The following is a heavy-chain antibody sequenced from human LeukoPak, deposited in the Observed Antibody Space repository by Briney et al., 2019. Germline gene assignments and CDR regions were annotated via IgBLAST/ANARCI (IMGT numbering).Heavy chain of an antibody. Sequence: SETLSLTCSVSCGSISSYYCSWMQQPPGKVLEWIGYISNNWNTSYNPSLKSRVTISVDTSKNQFSLNLNTMNASDTAIYFCARHYWSDPFDYWGQGTLVTVSS. D-gene: IGHD1-1*01. J-gene: IGHJ4*02. CDR1: CGSISSYY. V-gene: IGHV4-59*08. CDR3: ARHYWSDPFDY. CDR2: ISNNWNT.